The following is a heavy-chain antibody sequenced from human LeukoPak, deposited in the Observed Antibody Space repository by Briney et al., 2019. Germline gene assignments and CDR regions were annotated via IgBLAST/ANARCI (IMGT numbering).Heavy chain of an antibody. J-gene: IGHJ4*02. CDR1: GGSISGYY. Sequence: SETLSLTCTVSGGSISGYYWSWIRQPPGQGLEWIGYIYYSGSTNYNPSLKSRVTISLDTSKNQFSLKLSSVTAADTAVYYCARAGPGYCSGSSCFDYWGQGTLVTVSS. V-gene: IGHV4-59*01. CDR3: ARAGPGYCSGSSCFDY. CDR2: IYYSGST. D-gene: IGHD2-15*01.